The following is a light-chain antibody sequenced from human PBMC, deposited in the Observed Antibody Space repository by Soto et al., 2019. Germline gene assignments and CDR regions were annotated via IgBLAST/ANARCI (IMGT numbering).Light chain of an antibody. V-gene: IGKV1-39*01. J-gene: IGKJ1*01. CDR2: AAS. CDR1: QSISSY. Sequence: DIQMTQSPSSLSASVGDRVTITCRASQSISSYLNWYQQKPGKAPKLLIYAASSLQSGVPSRFSGSGSGTDFTLTISSLQPEDFATYYCEKNYSTPHTVGQGTKV. CDR3: EKNYSTPHT.